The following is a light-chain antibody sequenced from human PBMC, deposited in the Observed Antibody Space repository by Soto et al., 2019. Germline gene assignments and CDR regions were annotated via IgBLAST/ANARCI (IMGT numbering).Light chain of an antibody. J-gene: IGKJ1*01. CDR3: QQCGLSPRT. Sequence: EGVLTQSPVTLSLSPGDRATLSCRASQSISSSYLAWYQQKPGQAPRLLIYGTFNRATGIPDRFSGDGSGTDFTLTSNRLEPEDFAVYFCQQCGLSPRTFGQGTKVEV. CDR2: GTF. V-gene: IGKV3-20*01. CDR1: QSISSSY.